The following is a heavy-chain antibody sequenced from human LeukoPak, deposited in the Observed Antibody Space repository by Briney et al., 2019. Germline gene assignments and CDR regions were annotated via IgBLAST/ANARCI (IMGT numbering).Heavy chain of an antibody. CDR2: ISGSGGST. D-gene: IGHD5-12*01. CDR1: GFTFSSYA. V-gene: IGHV3-23*01. CDR3: AKAVTDYSGYDLNDY. Sequence: GGSLRLSCAASGFTFSSYAMSWVRQAPGKGLEGVSAISGSGGSTYYADSVKGRFTISRDNSKNTLYLQMNSLRAEDTAVYYCAKAVTDYSGYDLNDYWGQGTLVTVSS. J-gene: IGHJ4*02.